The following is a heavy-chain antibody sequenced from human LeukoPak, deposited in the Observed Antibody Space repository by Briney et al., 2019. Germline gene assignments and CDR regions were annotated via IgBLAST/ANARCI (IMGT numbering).Heavy chain of an antibody. CDR3: ARVWQYYDSSGYYYSPFDY. Sequence: GGSLRLSCAASGFTFSSYSMNWVRQAPGKGLEWVSSISSSSSYIYYADSVKGRFTISRDNAKNSLYLQMNSLRAEDTAVYYCARVWQYYDSSGYYYSPFDYWGQGTLVTVSS. V-gene: IGHV3-21*01. CDR2: ISSSSSYI. D-gene: IGHD3-22*01. J-gene: IGHJ4*02. CDR1: GFTFSSYS.